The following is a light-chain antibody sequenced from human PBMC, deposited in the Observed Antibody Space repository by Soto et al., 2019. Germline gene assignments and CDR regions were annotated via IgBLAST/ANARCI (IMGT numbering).Light chain of an antibody. Sequence: DIQMTQSPSTLSASIGERVTFTCRASQDIGDSLAWYQQKARKAPNLLIYEASTLEAGVPSRFSGSGSRTDFTLTISSLQPDDFATYYCQQYNSYSSFGPGTTVEVK. CDR3: QQYNSYSS. CDR1: QDIGDS. V-gene: IGKV1-5*01. J-gene: IGKJ3*01. CDR2: EAS.